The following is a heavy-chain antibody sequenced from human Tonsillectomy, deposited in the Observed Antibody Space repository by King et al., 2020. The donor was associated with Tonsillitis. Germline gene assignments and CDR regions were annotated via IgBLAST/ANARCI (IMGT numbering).Heavy chain of an antibody. J-gene: IGHJ4*02. Sequence: VQLVESGGDLVQPGGSLRLSCAAYGFTFINYDMTWVRQAPGKGLEWIAEISIGSSTIYYADSVKGRFTMSRDNAKNSLYLQMNSLTAEDTAVYYCARRFCISGNCYGAIDSWGQGTLVTVSS. CDR3: ARRFCISGNCYGAIDS. V-gene: IGHV3-48*01. D-gene: IGHD2-2*01. CDR1: GFTFINYD. CDR2: ISIGSSTI.